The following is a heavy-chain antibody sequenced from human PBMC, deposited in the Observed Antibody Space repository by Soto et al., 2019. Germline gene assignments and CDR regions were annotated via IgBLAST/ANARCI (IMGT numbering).Heavy chain of an antibody. CDR3: AREERYCSSTSCYSAFDI. J-gene: IGHJ3*02. CDR2: INPNSGGT. V-gene: IGHV1-2*02. CDR1: GYTFTGYY. D-gene: IGHD2-2*02. Sequence: QVQLVQSGAEVKKPGASVKVSCKASGYTFTGYYMHWVRQAPGQGLEWMGWINPNSGGTNYAQKFQGRVTMTRDTSIRTAYMELSRLRSDDTAVYYCAREERYCSSTSCYSAFDIWGQGTMVTVSS.